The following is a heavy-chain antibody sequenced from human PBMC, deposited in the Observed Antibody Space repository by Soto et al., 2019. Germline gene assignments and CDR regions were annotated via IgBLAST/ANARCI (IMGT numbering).Heavy chain of an antibody. J-gene: IGHJ6*03. CDR3: ARDLVIVVSNYYYYMDA. CDR1: GFTFSSYW. Sequence: GGSLRLSCAASGFTFSSYWMHWVRQAPGKGLVWVSRINSDGSSTSYADSVKGRFTISRDNAKNTLYLQMNSLRAEDTAVYYCARDLVIVVSNYYYYMDAWGKGTTVTVAS. D-gene: IGHD2-2*01. CDR2: INSDGSST. V-gene: IGHV3-74*01.